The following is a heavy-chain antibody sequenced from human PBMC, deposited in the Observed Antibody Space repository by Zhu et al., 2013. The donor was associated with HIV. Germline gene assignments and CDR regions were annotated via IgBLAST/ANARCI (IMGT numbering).Heavy chain of an antibody. CDR3: AREDRRLMTTLDY. J-gene: IGHJ4*02. Sequence: QVQLVQSGTEVKKPGASVRVSCKTSKYTFTAYYIHWVRQAPGQGLEWMGWINPKNGGTNYAQKFKGRVTMTRDTSIDTAYMDLKNLKSDDTAVYYCAREDRRLMTTLDYWGQGTLVTISS. CDR2: INPKNGGT. V-gene: IGHV1-2*02. CDR1: KYTFTAYY. D-gene: IGHD4-4*01.